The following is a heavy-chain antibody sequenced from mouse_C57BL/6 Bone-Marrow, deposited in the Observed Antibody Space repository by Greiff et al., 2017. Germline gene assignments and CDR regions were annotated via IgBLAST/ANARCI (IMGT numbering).Heavy chain of an antibody. CDR1: GYTFTDYE. CDR3: TRVRRGFAY. V-gene: IGHV1-15*01. CDR2: IDPETGGT. Sequence: QVQLQQSGAELVRPGASVTLSCKASGYTFTDYEMNWVKQTPVHGLEWIGAIDPETGGTTYNQKFKGKAILTADKSSSTASMELRSLTSEDSAVYYCTRVRRGFAYWGQGTLVTVSA. J-gene: IGHJ3*01.